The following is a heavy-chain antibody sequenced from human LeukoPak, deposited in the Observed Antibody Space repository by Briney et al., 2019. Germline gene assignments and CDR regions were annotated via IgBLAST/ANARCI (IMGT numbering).Heavy chain of an antibody. V-gene: IGHV1-2*02. Sequence: ASVKVSCKASGYTFTDYYIHWLRQAPRKDCAWVGWINPKSGGTEYAQKVQGRVTMTRDPSLSPAYMELRSLRSDDTAAYYCARDTALEGDAFDIWGQGTMVTVSS. CDR1: GYTFTDYY. CDR2: INPKSGGT. CDR3: ARDTALEGDAFDI. D-gene: IGHD3-3*01. J-gene: IGHJ3*02.